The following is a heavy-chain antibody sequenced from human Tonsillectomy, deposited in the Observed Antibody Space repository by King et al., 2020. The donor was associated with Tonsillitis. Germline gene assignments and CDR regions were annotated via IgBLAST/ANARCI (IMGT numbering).Heavy chain of an antibody. J-gene: IGHJ6*02. D-gene: IGHD3-16*01. CDR2: ISYDGNHK. Sequence: VQLVESGGGVVQPGRSLRLSCAASGFTFSSYGMHWVRQAPGKGLEWVTVISYDGNHKYYADSVKGRFTISRDNSKNTLYLQMNSLRTEDTAMYYCAKDRGSSRGGDYFYYGMDGWGQGTTVTVSS. V-gene: IGHV3-30*18. CDR3: AKDRGSSRGGDYFYYGMDG. CDR1: GFTFSSYG.